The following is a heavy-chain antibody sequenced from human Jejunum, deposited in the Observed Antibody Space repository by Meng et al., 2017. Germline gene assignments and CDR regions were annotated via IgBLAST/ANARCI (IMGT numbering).Heavy chain of an antibody. D-gene: IGHD1-26*01. Sequence: QVQLQGPGPGCVGPSETLSPICTVAGGSVSRAGYQWGWIRQRPGKGLEWIGYASTNYNPSLKSRVTISLDTSRNQFSLSLSSVTAADTAVYYCARDHMGSLDYWGQGILVTVSS. V-gene: IGHV4-61*08. CDR1: GGSVSRAGYQ. CDR3: ARDHMGSLDY. CDR2: AST. J-gene: IGHJ4*02.